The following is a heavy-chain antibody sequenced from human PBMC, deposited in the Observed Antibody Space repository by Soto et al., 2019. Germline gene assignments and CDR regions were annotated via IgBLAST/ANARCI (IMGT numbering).Heavy chain of an antibody. J-gene: IGHJ4*02. CDR2: IYYSGST. D-gene: IGHD2-15*01. CDR3: ARHTPAISISDH. V-gene: IGHV4-39*01. Sequence: QLQLQESGPGLVKPSETLSLTCTVSGGSISSSSYYWGWIRQPPGKALEWIGSIYYSGSTYYNPCRKSRITISVDTSKNQFSLKLGSVTSADTAVYYCARHTPAISISDHWGEGSLVTVSS. CDR1: GGSISSSSYY.